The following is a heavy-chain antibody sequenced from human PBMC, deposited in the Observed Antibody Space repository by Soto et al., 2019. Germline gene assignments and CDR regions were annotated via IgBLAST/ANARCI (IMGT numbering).Heavy chain of an antibody. CDR3: ARESEDLTSNFDY. J-gene: IGHJ4*02. V-gene: IGHV3-21*06. CDR2: ISSTTNYI. CDR1: GFTFTRYS. Sequence: GGSLRLSCAASGFTFTRYSINWVRQAPGKGLEWVSSISSTTNYIYYGDSMKGRFTISRDNAKNSLYLEMNSLRAEDTAVYYCARESEDLTSNFDYWGQGTLVTAPQ.